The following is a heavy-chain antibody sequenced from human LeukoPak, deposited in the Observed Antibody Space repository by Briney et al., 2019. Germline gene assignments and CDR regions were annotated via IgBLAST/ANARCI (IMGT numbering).Heavy chain of an antibody. CDR3: ASGGSYPLLRNFDY. V-gene: IGHV3-30-3*01. D-gene: IGHD2-2*01. CDR1: GFTFSSYA. J-gene: IGHJ4*02. Sequence: GGSLRLSCAASGFTFSSYAMHWVRQAPGKGLEWVAVISYDGSNKYYADSVKGRFTISRDNSKNTLYLQMNSLRAEDTAVYYCASGGSYPLLRNFDYWGQGTLVTVSS. CDR2: ISYDGSNK.